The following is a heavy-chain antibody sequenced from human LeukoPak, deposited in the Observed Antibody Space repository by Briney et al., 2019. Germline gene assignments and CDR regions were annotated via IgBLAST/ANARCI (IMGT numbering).Heavy chain of an antibody. CDR2: INHSGST. J-gene: IGHJ4*02. CDR1: GGSFSGYY. V-gene: IGHV4-34*01. CDR3: ARGRRSHLVGY. Sequence: SETLSLTCAVYGGSFSGYYWSWIRQPPGKGLEWIGEINHSGSTNYNPSLKSRVTISVDTSKNQLSLKLSSVTAADTAVYYCARGRRSHLVGYWGQGTLVTVSS. D-gene: IGHD2-2*01.